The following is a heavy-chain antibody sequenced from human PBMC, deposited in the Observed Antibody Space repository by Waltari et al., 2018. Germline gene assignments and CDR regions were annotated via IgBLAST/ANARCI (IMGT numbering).Heavy chain of an antibody. J-gene: IGHJ5*02. CDR3: ARGYAHCNDGGCFSNWLDP. D-gene: IGHD2-15*01. V-gene: IGHV1-69*13. CDR1: GYTFNNYA. CDR2: IIPMFGKE. Sequence: QVHLVQSGAAVQKPGSSVKVSCTASGYTFNNYAITWVRQAPGQGLEWMGGIIPMFGKEKYAQKFQGRLTIAADESTSTAYMELRSLTSEDTATYYCARGYAHCNDGGCFSNWLDPWGQGTLVTVSS.